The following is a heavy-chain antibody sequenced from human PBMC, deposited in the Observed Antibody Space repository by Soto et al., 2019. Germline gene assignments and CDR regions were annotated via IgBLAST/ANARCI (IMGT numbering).Heavy chain of an antibody. CDR1: GFTFSSYA. CDR3: AKDSRLAVAGNHALDI. V-gene: IGHV3-23*01. Sequence: EVQLLESGGGLVQPGGSLRLSCAASGFTFSSYAMSWVRQAPGKGLEWVSAISGSGGSTYYADSVKGRFTISRDNSKNMQYLQISRLRAEDTAVYYCAKDSRLAVAGNHALDIWGQGTMVTVSS. D-gene: IGHD6-13*01. J-gene: IGHJ3*02. CDR2: ISGSGGST.